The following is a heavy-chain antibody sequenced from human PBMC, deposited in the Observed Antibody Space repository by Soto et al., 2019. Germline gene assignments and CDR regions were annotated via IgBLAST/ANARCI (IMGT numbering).Heavy chain of an antibody. CDR3: ARALWDCSSTSCYDWFDP. CDR1: GYTITSYG. D-gene: IGHD2-2*01. CDR2: ISAYNGNT. J-gene: IGHJ5*02. Sequence: QVQLVQSGAEVKKRGASVKVSCKASGYTITSYGIRWVRQAPEQGLEWMGWISAYNGNTNYAQKLQGRVTMTTDTSTSTAYMELRSLRSDDTAVYYCARALWDCSSTSCYDWFDPWGQGTLVTVSS. V-gene: IGHV1-18*01.